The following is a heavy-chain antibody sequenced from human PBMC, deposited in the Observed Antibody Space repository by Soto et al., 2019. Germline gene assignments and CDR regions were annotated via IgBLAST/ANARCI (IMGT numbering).Heavy chain of an antibody. J-gene: IGHJ4*02. CDR3: ARSPGVFDY. CDR2: LVPVFGTA. V-gene: IGHV1-69*06. D-gene: IGHD3-10*01. CDR1: GGTFSSLA. Sequence: QVQLVQSGAEVKKPGSSVKVSCKASGGTFSSLAISWVRQAPGQGLEWMGGLVPVFGTANYAQKFQDRVTITADKSTSTSYMELSSLRSEDTAAYYCARSPGVFDYWGQGTLVTVSS.